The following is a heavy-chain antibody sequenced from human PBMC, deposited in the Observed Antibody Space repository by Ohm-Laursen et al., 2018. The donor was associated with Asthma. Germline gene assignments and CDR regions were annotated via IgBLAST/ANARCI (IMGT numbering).Heavy chain of an antibody. Sequence: SLRLSCTAPGFTFRSYAMHWVRQAPGKGLEWVAVIWYDGSNKYYADSVKGRFTISRDNSKNTLYLQMNSLRAEDTAVYYCARGYCSGGSCYSPLDYWGQGTLVTVSS. CDR3: ARGYCSGGSCYSPLDY. J-gene: IGHJ4*02. CDR2: IWYDGSNK. CDR1: GFTFRSYA. V-gene: IGHV3-33*01. D-gene: IGHD2-15*01.